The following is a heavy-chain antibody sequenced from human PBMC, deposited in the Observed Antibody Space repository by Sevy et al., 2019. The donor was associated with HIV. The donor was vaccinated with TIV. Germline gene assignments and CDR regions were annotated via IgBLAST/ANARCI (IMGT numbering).Heavy chain of an antibody. J-gene: IGHJ3*02. CDR1: GGTFSSYA. V-gene: IGHV1-69*13. CDR2: IIPIFGTA. CDR3: ARDRQRITMIVVVSPGAFDI. Sequence: ASVKVSCKASGGTFSSYAISWVRQAPGQGLEWMGGIIPIFGTANYAQKFQGRVTITADESTSPAYMELSSLRSEDTAVYYCARDRQRITMIVVVSPGAFDIWGQGTMVTVSS. D-gene: IGHD3-22*01.